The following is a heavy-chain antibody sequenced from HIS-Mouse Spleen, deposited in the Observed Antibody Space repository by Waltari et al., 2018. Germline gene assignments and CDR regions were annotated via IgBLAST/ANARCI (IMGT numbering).Heavy chain of an antibody. V-gene: IGHV3-30*18. CDR1: GFTFSSYG. CDR2: ISYDGSNK. Sequence: QVQLVESGGGVVQPGRSLRLSCAASGFTFSSYGMHWVRQAPGKGLGWVAVISYDGSNKYYAESGKGRFTISRDNSKNTLYLQMNSLRAEDTAVYYCAKEGGPYSGSYFDYWGQGTLVTVSS. CDR3: AKEGGPYSGSYFDY. J-gene: IGHJ4*02. D-gene: IGHD1-26*01.